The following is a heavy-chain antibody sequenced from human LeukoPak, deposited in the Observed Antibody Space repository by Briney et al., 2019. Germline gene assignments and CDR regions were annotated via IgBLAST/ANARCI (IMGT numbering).Heavy chain of an antibody. Sequence: GASVKVSCKASGYTFTSYGISWVRQAPGQGREWMGWISADNGNTNYAQRLQGRVTMTTDTSTSTAYMEQRSIRSADTAVYYCARHLWASGHNWFDTWGQGTLVTVSS. D-gene: IGHD3-10*01. CDR2: ISADNGNT. V-gene: IGHV1-18*01. CDR1: GYTFTSYG. CDR3: ARHLWASGHNWFDT. J-gene: IGHJ5*02.